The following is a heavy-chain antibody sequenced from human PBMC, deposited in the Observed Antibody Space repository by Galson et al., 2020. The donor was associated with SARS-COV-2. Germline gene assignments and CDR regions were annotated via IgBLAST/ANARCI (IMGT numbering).Heavy chain of an antibody. Sequence: GESLKIPCAASGYSFNDYYMSWIRQAPGKGLEWVSYISSSGSYTNYADSVKGRFTISRDNAKKSQYLEMNSLRAEDTAVYYCARNGRDCSGGICYGAEYFQHWGQGTLVIVSS. CDR3: ARNGRDCSGGICYGAEYFQH. J-gene: IGHJ1*01. CDR2: ISSSGSYT. CDR1: GYSFNDYY. V-gene: IGHV3-11*06. D-gene: IGHD2-15*01.